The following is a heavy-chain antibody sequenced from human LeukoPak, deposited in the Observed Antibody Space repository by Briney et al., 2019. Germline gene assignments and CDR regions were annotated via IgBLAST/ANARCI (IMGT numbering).Heavy chain of an antibody. CDR3: AKQSTVADY. CDR2: ISYDGSNK. V-gene: IGHV3-30*18. D-gene: IGHD1-26*01. Sequence: GGSLRLSCAASGFTFSSCVMHWVRQAPGKGLEWVAVISYDGSNKYYADSVKGRFTISRDNSKNTLYLEMSSLRDEDTAVYYCAKQSTVADYWGQGTLVTVSS. CDR1: GFTFSSCV. J-gene: IGHJ4*02.